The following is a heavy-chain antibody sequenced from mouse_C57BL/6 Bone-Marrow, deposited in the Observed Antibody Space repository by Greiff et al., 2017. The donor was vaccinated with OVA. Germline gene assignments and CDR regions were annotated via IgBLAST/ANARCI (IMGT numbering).Heavy chain of an antibody. CDR2: IYPGSGNT. CDR1: GYTFTDYY. Sequence: VKLMESGAELVRPGASVKLSCKASGYTFTDYYINWVKQRPGQGLEWIARIYPGSGNTYYNEKFKGKATLTAEKSSSTAYMQLSSLTSEDSAVYFCAREGIYDGYYVKDYWGQGTTLTVSS. V-gene: IGHV1-76*01. CDR3: AREGIYDGYYVKDY. D-gene: IGHD2-3*01. J-gene: IGHJ2*01.